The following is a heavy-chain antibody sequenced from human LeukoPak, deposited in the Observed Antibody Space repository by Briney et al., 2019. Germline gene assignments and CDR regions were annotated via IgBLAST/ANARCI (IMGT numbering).Heavy chain of an antibody. CDR3: ARSGSHDY. CDR2: ISSSSSYT. V-gene: IGHV3-11*03. Sequence: SLRPSRAASGXTSSDYYMRSICQAPGEGLEWVSYISSSSSYTTYADSVKGRFTIYRHNAKNSLYLQMNSLRADDTAVYYCARSGSHDYWGQGTLVTVPS. J-gene: IGHJ4*02. D-gene: IGHD1-26*01. CDR1: GXTSSDYY.